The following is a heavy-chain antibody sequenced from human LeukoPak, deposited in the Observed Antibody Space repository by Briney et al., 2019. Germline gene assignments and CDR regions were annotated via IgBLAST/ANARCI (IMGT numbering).Heavy chain of an antibody. CDR1: GYSISSGYY. CDR2: VYHSGST. D-gene: IGHD3-22*01. V-gene: IGHV4-38-2*02. J-gene: IGHJ4*02. Sequence: PSETLSLTCTVSGYSISSGYYWGWIRQPPGKGLEWIGNVYHSGSTYYNPSLKSRVTISVDTSKNQFSLKLSSVTAADTAVYYCARHGGYHSPIDYWGQGTLVTVSS. CDR3: ARHGGYHSPIDY.